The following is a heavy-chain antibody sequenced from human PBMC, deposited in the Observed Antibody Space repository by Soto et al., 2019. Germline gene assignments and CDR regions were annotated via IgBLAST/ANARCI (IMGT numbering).Heavy chain of an antibody. Sequence: GGSLRLSCAASGFTFSSYAMSWVRQAPGKGLEWVSAIIGSGGSTYYADSVKGRFTISRDNSKNTLYLQMNSLRAEDTAVYYCATSDFCSGGSCQVDYWGQGTLVTVSS. CDR1: GFTFSSYA. J-gene: IGHJ4*02. CDR2: IIGSGGST. V-gene: IGHV3-23*01. D-gene: IGHD2-15*01. CDR3: ATSDFCSGGSCQVDY.